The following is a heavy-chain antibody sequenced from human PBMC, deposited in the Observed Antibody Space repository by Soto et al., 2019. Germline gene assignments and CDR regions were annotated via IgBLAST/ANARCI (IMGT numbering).Heavy chain of an antibody. CDR2: INHSGVT. D-gene: IGHD6-19*01. Sequence: ETLYXTCGVYGGSFSGYYWSWIRQPPGKGLECIGEINHSGVTNYKPSLKRRVTISVDTSKNQFSLQLKSVTAADTALYYCARFSGSYYYAMDVWGQGSTVTVPS. V-gene: IGHV4-34*01. CDR3: ARFSGSYYYAMDV. CDR1: GGSFSGYY. J-gene: IGHJ6*02.